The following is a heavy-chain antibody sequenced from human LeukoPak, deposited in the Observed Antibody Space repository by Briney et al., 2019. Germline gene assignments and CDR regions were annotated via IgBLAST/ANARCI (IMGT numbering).Heavy chain of an antibody. Sequence: GGSLRLSCAPSGFTFSSYAMHWVRQAPGKGLEWGAVISYDGSNKYYADSVKGRFTISRDNSKNTLYLQMNSLRAEDTAVYYCASGDWYYDSSGYPDYWGQGTLVTVSS. D-gene: IGHD3-22*01. CDR3: ASGDWYYDSSGYPDY. CDR1: GFTFSSYA. V-gene: IGHV3-30-3*01. J-gene: IGHJ4*02. CDR2: ISYDGSNK.